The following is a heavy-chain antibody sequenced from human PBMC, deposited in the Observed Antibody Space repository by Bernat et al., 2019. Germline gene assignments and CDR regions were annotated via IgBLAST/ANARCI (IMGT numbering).Heavy chain of an antibody. Sequence: VQLVESGGGVVRPGGSLRLSCAASGFTFSSYAMHWVRQAPGKGLEWVAVISYDGSNKYYADSVKGRFTISRDNAKNFLYLQINSLRAEDTAVYYCVTYYFGTGTHHPGNCWGHGTLVTVSS. D-gene: IGHD3-10*01. J-gene: IGHJ4*01. V-gene: IGHV3-30*07. CDR2: ISYDGSNK. CDR1: GFTFSSYA. CDR3: VTYYFGTGTHHPGNC.